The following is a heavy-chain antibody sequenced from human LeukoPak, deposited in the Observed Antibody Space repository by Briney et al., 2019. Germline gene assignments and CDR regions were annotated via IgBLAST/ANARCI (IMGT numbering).Heavy chain of an antibody. D-gene: IGHD3-10*01. J-gene: IGHJ3*02. Sequence: PGGSLRLSCAASGFTFSSYAMSWVRQAPGKGLEWVSAVSGSGGSTYYADSVKGRFTISRDNSKNTLYVQMNSLRAEDTAVYYCAKGTNFYGSGSYYNDAFDIWGQGTMVTVSS. CDR1: GFTFSSYA. CDR2: VSGSGGST. V-gene: IGHV3-23*01. CDR3: AKGTNFYGSGSYYNDAFDI.